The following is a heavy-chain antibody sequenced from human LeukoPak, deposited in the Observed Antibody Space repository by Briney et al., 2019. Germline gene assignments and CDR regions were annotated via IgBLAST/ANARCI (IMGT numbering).Heavy chain of an antibody. CDR3: AKILTGTGPTMDV. CDR2: IDHSGST. CDR1: AESFSGYY. Sequence: SETLSLTCAVYAESFSGYYCSWIRQPPRKGLEWIGEIDHSGSTNYNPSLQSRVTISVDTSKNQFSLKLTSVTAADTAVYYCAKILTGTGPTMDVWGQGTTVTVSS. J-gene: IGHJ6*02. V-gene: IGHV4-34*01. D-gene: IGHD1-20*01.